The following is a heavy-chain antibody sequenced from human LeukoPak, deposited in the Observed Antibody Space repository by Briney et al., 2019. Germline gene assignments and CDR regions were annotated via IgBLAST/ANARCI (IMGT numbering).Heavy chain of an antibody. CDR3: ANDYFSGSSHRTPLSY. CDR1: RFTFSSFW. V-gene: IGHV3-7*03. CDR2: IKEDGSKK. J-gene: IGHJ4*02. Sequence: GGSLRLSCAASRFTFSSFWMTWVRQAPGKGLEWVANIKEDGSKKNYVDSVKGRFSISRDNAKNSLYLQMNSLRAEDTAVYYCANDYFSGSSHRTPLSYWGQGTLVTVSS. D-gene: IGHD1-26*01.